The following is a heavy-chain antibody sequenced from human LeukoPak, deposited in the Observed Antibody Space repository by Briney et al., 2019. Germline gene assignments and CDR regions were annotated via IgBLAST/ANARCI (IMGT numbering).Heavy chain of an antibody. D-gene: IGHD3-22*01. J-gene: IGHJ4*02. V-gene: IGHV3-21*04. CDR2: ISSSSSYI. CDR3: AKDRNYYDSSGYLFDC. Sequence: GGSLRLSCAASGFTFTSYTMNWVRQAPGKGLEWVSSISSSSSYIYYADSVKGRFTISRDNAKNSLYLQMNSLRAEDTAVYYCAKDRNYYDSSGYLFDCWGQGTLVTVSS. CDR1: GFTFTSYT.